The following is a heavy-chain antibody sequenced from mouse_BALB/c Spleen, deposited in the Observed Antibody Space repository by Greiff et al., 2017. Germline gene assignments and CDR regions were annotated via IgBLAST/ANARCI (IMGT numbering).Heavy chain of an antibody. D-gene: IGHD1-2*01. CDR2: INPSTGYT. Sequence: VQLVESGAELAKPGASVKMSCKASGYTFTSYWMHWVKQRPGQGLEWIGYINPSTGYTEYNQKFKDKATLTADKSSSTAYMQLSSLTSEDSAVYYCARGATADYWGQGTTLTVSS. CDR1: GYTFTSYW. CDR3: ARGATADY. J-gene: IGHJ2*01. V-gene: IGHV1-7*01.